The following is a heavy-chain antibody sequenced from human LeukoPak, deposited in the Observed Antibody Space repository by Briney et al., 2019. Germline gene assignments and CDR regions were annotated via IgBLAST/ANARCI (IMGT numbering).Heavy chain of an antibody. Sequence: SETLSLTCTVSGGSVSSGSYYWSWIRQPPGKGLEWLGYIYFIGSTNYNPSLKSRVTISVDTSKNQFSLKLSSVTAADTAMYYCARVTQSRRYSDSIDYWGQGTLVTVSS. CDR1: GGSVSSGSYY. CDR2: IYFIGST. D-gene: IGHD5-18*01. V-gene: IGHV4-61*01. J-gene: IGHJ4*02. CDR3: ARVTQSRRYSDSIDY.